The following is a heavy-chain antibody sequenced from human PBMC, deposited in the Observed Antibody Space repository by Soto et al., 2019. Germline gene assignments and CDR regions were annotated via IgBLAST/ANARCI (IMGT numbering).Heavy chain of an antibody. V-gene: IGHV3-15*07. Sequence: PGGSLRLSCAASGFTFSNAWMNWVRQAPGKGLEWVGRIKSKTDGGTTDYAAPVKGRFTISRDDSKNTLYLQMNSLKTEDTAVYYCTTENSSGYYSNYFDYWGQGTLVTVSS. CDR1: GFTFSNAW. CDR3: TTENSSGYYSNYFDY. D-gene: IGHD3-22*01. J-gene: IGHJ4*02. CDR2: IKSKTDGGTT.